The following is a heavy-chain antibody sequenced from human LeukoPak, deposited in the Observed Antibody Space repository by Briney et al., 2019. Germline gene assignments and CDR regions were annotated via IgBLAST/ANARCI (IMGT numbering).Heavy chain of an antibody. J-gene: IGHJ4*02. CDR2: IWYDGSDK. D-gene: IGHD3-16*01. V-gene: IGHV3-33*01. CDR3: ARDRVLHYFDY. CDR1: GFTFSSHG. Sequence: GRSLRLSCAASGFTFSSHGMHWVRQAPGKGLEWVAGIWYDGSDKYYADSVKGRFTISRDNSKNTLYLQMTSLRADDTAVYYCARDRVLHYFDYWGQGALVTVSS.